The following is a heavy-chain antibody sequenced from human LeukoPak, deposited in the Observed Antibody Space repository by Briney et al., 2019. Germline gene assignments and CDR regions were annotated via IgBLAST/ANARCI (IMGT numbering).Heavy chain of an antibody. CDR3: ARGRVRGGNYFDY. D-gene: IGHD3-16*01. V-gene: IGHV3-30-3*01. CDR1: GFTFSSYA. J-gene: IGHJ4*02. CDR2: ISYDGSNK. Sequence: PGGSLRLSCAASGFTFSSYAMHRVRQAPGKGLEWVAVISYDGSNKYYADSVKGRFTISRDNSKNTLYLQMNSLRAEDTAVYYCARGRVRGGNYFDYWGQGTLVTVSS.